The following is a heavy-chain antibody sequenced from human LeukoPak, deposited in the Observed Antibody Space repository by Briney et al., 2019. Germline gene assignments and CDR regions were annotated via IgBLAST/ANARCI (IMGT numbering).Heavy chain of an antibody. J-gene: IGHJ6*02. CDR2: IDPSDSYT. D-gene: IGHD3-22*01. CDR3: ARHFGPTQTMITDGMDV. Sequence: GESLKISCKGSGYSFTSDWISWVRQMPGKGLEWMGRIDPSDSYTNYSPSFQGHVTISADKTISTAYLQWSSLKASDTAMYYCARHFGPTQTMITDGMDVWGQGTTVTVSS. V-gene: IGHV5-10-1*01. CDR1: GYSFTSDW.